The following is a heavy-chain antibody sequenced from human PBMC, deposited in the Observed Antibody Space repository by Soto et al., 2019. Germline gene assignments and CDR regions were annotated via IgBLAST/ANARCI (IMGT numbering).Heavy chain of an antibody. V-gene: IGHV4-61*01. J-gene: IGHJ6*02. CDR1: GGSVSSGSYY. CDR2: IYYSGST. D-gene: IGHD3-3*01. CDR3: ARDRGVTIFGVVRGYYGMDV. Sequence: LSLTCTVSGGSVSSGSYYWSWIRQPPGKGLEWIGYIYYSGSTNYNPSLKSRVTISVDTSKNQFSLKLSSVTAADTAVYYCARDRGVTIFGVVRGYYGMDVWGQGTTVTV.